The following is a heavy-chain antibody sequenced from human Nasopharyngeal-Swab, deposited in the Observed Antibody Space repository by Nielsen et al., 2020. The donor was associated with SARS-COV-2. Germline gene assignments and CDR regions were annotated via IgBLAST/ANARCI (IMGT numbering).Heavy chain of an antibody. CDR3: ARGRGGYCSSTSCYGGRGMDV. Sequence: RQAPGKGLEWIGSIYYSGSTYYNASLKSRVTISVDTSKNQFSLKLSSVTAADTAVYYCARGRGGYCSSTSCYGGRGMDVWGQGTTVTVSS. J-gene: IGHJ6*02. V-gene: IGHV4-39*07. CDR2: IYYSGST. D-gene: IGHD2-2*01.